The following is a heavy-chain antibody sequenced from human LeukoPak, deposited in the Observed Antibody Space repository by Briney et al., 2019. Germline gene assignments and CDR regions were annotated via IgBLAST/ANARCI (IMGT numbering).Heavy chain of an antibody. Sequence: GGSLRLSCVGSGFTFSNAWMSWVRQAPGKGLEWVARVKSKANGETIDYAAPVKGRFTISRDDSKNTVYLQMNSLKTEDTAVYYCATGILFDFWGRGTLVTVSS. V-gene: IGHV3-15*01. CDR2: VKSKANGETI. CDR3: ATGILFDF. CDR1: GFTFSNAW. J-gene: IGHJ4*02.